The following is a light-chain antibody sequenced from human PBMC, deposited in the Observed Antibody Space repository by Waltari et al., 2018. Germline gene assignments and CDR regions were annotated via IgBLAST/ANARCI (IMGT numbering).Light chain of an antibody. CDR3: QQYYSAPNT. CDR1: QSLFSTSNSKTY. V-gene: IGKV4-1*01. CDR2: WAS. Sequence: DIVMTQSPDFLAVSLGERATINCKSSQSLFSTSNSKTYISWYQQKPGQPPKLLIYWASTRGSGVPDRFSGSGSGTDFTLTISSLQAEDVAVYYCQQYYSAPNTFGQGTKLEIK. J-gene: IGKJ2*01.